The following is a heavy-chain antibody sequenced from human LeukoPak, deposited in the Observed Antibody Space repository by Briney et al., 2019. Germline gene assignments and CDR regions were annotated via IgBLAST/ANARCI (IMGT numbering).Heavy chain of an antibody. D-gene: IGHD2-21*02. J-gene: IGHJ4*02. Sequence: GRSLRLSCAASGFTFSSYAMHCVRQAPGKGLEWVAVISYDGSNKYYADSVKGRFTISRDIAKNYLPLQMNSLRAEDTAVYSCPTDSDNSDWQTRFDAWGQGPLVTVSS. V-gene: IGHV3-30*07. CDR3: PTDSDNSDWQTRFDA. CDR1: GFTFSSYA. CDR2: ISYDGSNK.